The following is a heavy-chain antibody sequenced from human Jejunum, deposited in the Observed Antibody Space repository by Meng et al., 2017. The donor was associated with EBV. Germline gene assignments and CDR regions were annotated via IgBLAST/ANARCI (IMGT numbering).Heavy chain of an antibody. Sequence: VQRVGSVGGLVKPGESLRLACAASGFTFTNSHMTWVRQAPGKGLEWVGRIKRTTDGGTTDYAAHVKGRFTISRDDSKNTLYLQMNSLKTEDTAVYYCTDVGGDMIWGQGILVTVSS. CDR1: GFTFTNSH. D-gene: IGHD3-16*01. J-gene: IGHJ4*02. V-gene: IGHV3-15*01. CDR3: TDVGGDMI. CDR2: IKRTTDGGTT.